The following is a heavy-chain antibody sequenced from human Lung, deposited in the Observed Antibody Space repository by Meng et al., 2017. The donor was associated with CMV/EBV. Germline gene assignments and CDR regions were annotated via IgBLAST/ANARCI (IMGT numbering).Heavy chain of an antibody. V-gene: IGHV1-8*01. J-gene: IGHJ5*02. CDR1: GYTFTSYD. CDR2: MNPNSGNT. CDR3: ARGYCSGGSCPVFDP. D-gene: IGHD2-15*01. Sequence: GAVWRNPGASVKTTCKAPGYTFTSYDTNWVRQATGQGLEWMGWMNPNSGNTGYAQKFQGRVTMTRNTSISTAYMELSSLRSEDTAVYYCARGYCSGGSCPVFDPWGQGTLVTVSS.